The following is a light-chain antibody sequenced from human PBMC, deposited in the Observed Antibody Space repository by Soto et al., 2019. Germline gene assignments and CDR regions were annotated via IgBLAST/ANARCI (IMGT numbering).Light chain of an antibody. CDR2: LGA. CDR1: QSLLHSNGYNY. Sequence: DIVMTQSPLARPVTPAEPPSISCTSTQSLLHSNGYNYLDWYLKKPGQSPQLLIYLGAYRACGVPDRFSGSGSGKDFTMKISRVEAEDVGVYYCMQALQTRTFGQGTKVDIK. CDR3: MQALQTRT. J-gene: IGKJ1*01. V-gene: IGKV2-28*01.